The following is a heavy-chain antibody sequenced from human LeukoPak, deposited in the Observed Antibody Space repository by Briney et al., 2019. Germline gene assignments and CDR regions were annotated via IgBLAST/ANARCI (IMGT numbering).Heavy chain of an antibody. Sequence: GGSLRLSCAASGFTFNNYAMNWVRQAPGKGLEWVSYIASRTTTKKYADSVKGRFSISRDNAENSVFLQMNSLRAEDTAMYYCVRDSSVTTLVPFYFDSWGQGTLVTVSA. D-gene: IGHD4-17*01. CDR2: IASRTTTK. J-gene: IGHJ4*02. CDR1: GFTFNNYA. V-gene: IGHV3-48*04. CDR3: VRDSSVTTLVPFYFDS.